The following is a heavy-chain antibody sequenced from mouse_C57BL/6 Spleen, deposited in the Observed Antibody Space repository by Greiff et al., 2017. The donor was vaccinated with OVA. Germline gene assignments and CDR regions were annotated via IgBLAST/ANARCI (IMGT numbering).Heavy chain of an antibody. CDR2: INPNYGTT. V-gene: IGHV1-39*01. J-gene: IGHJ4*01. Sequence: EVNLVESGPELVKPGASVKISCKASGYSFTDYNMNWVKQSNGKSLEWIGVINPNYGTTSYNQKFKGKATLTVDQSSSTAYMQLNSLTSEDSAVYYCARTRQFPYDMDYWGQGTSVTVSS. D-gene: IGHD3-2*01. CDR1: GYSFTDYN. CDR3: ARTRQFPYDMDY.